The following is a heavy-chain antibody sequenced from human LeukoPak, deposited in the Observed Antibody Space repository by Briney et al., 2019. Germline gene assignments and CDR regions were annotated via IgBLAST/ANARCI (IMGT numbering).Heavy chain of an antibody. CDR2: ISGYNGNT. CDR3: ASLKNYYDSSGYLVTDAFDI. V-gene: IGHV1-18*01. CDR1: GYTFTCYG. J-gene: IGHJ3*02. D-gene: IGHD3-22*01. Sequence: ASVKVSCKASGYTFTCYGISWVRQAPGQGLEWMGWISGYNGNTNYAQKLQGRVTMTTDTPTSTAYMELRSLKSDDTAVYYCASLKNYYDSSGYLVTDAFDIWGQGTMVTVSS.